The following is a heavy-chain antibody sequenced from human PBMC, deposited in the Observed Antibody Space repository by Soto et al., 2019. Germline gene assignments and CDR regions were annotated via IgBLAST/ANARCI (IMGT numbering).Heavy chain of an antibody. CDR3: ARGNPFNYAGFDV. V-gene: IGHV1-8*01. CDR1: GYTFSDFD. CDR2: MNAKSGDT. D-gene: IGHD3-16*01. Sequence: GASVKVSCKASGYTFSDFDINWLRQASGQGPEWMGWMNAKSGDTFFAQRFQGKFNMTWDTSLSTAYMEVGSLTSDDAAMYYCARGNPFNYAGFDVWGQGTTVTVSS. J-gene: IGHJ6*02.